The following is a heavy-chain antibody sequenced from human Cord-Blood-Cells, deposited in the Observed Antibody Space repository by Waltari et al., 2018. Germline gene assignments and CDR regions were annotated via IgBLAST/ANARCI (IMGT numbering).Heavy chain of an antibody. J-gene: IGHJ4*02. V-gene: IGHV2-26*01. D-gene: IGHD1-1*01. CDR2: IFSNDEK. Sequence: QVTLKESGPVLVKPTETLTLTCTVSGFSLRNARMGVTWIRQPPGNALELLAHIFSNDEKSYSTSLKSMLTTSQDTSNNQVFHTRTHRDRGHTATYYCARISNWYYFDYWGQGTLVTVSS. CDR3: ARISNWYYFDY. CDR1: GFSLRNARMG.